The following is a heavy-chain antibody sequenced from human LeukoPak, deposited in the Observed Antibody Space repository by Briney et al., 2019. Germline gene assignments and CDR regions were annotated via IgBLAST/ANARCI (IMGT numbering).Heavy chain of an antibody. CDR1: GYTFTSYY. CDR3: ARENHAIVGATTFDY. V-gene: IGHV1-46*01. J-gene: IGHJ4*02. Sequence: ASVKVSCKASGYTFTSYYMHWVRQAPGQGLEWMGIINPSGGSTSYAQKFQGRVTMTRDTSTSTVYMELSSLRSEDTAVYYCARENHAIVGATTFDYWGQGTLVTVSS. CDR2: INPSGGST. D-gene: IGHD1-26*01.